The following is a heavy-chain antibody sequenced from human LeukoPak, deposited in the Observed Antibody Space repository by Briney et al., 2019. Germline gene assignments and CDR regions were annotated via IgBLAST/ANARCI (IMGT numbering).Heavy chain of an antibody. CDR2: ISAYSGNT. J-gene: IGHJ4*02. Sequence: ASVKVSCKASGYTFTSYGISWVRQAPGQGLEWMGWISAYSGNTNYAQKLQGRVTMTTDTSTSTAYMELRSLRSDDTAVYYCARADFWSGYPYFDYWGQGTLVTVSS. V-gene: IGHV1-18*01. CDR3: ARADFWSGYPYFDY. D-gene: IGHD3-3*01. CDR1: GYTFTSYG.